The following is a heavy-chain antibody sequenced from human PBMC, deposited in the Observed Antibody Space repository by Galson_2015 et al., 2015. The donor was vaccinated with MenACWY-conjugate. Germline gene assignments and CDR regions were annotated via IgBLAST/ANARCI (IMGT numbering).Heavy chain of an antibody. V-gene: IGHV5-51*01. CDR3: ARHLGSSLRYYYYYMDV. CDR1: GYSFSTYW. J-gene: IGHJ6*03. Sequence: QSGAEVKKPGESLKISCKASGYSFSTYWIGWVRQMPGKGLEWVGIIDPGDSDIRYSPSFQGQVTMSADKSISTAYLQWSSLKASDTAVYYCARHLGSSLRYYYYYMDVWGKGTTVTVSS. CDR2: IDPGDSDI. D-gene: IGHD6-6*01.